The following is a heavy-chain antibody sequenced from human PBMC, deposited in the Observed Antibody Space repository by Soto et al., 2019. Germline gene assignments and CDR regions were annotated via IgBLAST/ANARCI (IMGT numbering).Heavy chain of an antibody. J-gene: IGHJ5*02. Sequence: QVQLVQSGADVKKPGASVKVSCKASGYTFTSYGISWVRQAPGQGLEWVGWISPYNGDTNYAQKLQCRVTLTTDTFTSTAYMELRSLISDDTAVYYCARATQLSDRGVRGLFDPWGQGTLVTVSS. CDR1: GYTFTSYG. CDR3: ARATQLSDRGVRGLFDP. CDR2: ISPYNGDT. D-gene: IGHD2-2*01. V-gene: IGHV1-18*01.